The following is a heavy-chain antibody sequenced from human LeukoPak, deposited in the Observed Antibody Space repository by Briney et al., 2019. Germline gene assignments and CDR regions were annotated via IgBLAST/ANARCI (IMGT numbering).Heavy chain of an antibody. CDR1: GYTFTSYG. Sequence: ASVKVSCKASGYTFTSYGISWVRQAPGQGLEWMGWISAYNGNTNYAQKLQGRVTMTTDTSTSTAYMELRSLRSDDTAVYYCARREVAGAYGDYFDYWGQGTLVTVSS. V-gene: IGHV1-18*01. J-gene: IGHJ4*02. D-gene: IGHD6-19*01. CDR2: ISAYNGNT. CDR3: ARREVAGAYGDYFDY.